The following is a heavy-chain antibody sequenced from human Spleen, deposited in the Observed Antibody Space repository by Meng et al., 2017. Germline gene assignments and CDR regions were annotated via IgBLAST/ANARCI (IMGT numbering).Heavy chain of an antibody. D-gene: IGHD4-11*01. V-gene: IGHV4-34*01. CDR1: GGSFSDYY. J-gene: IGHJ4*02. CDR3: ARGPTTMAHDFDY. Sequence: QGPLQQGGPGLLKPSETLSLPCVVSGGSFSDYYWSWIRQPPGKGLEWIGEINHSGSTNYNPSLESRATISVDTSQNNLSLKLSSVTAADSAVYYCARGPTTMAHDFDYWGQGTLVTVSS. CDR2: INHSGST.